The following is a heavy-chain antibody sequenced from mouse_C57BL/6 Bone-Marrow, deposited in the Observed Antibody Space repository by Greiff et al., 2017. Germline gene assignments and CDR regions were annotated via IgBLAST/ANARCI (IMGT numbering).Heavy chain of an antibody. J-gene: IGHJ2*01. CDR1: GYTFTSYW. CDR2: IYPSDSGT. Sequence: VQLQQPGAELVRPGSSVKLSCKASGYTFTSYWMDWVKQRPGQGLEWIGNIYPSDSGTHYNQKFKDKATLTVDKSSSTAYMQLSSLTSEDYAVYYCASRYYYGSSPWGQGTTLTVSS. D-gene: IGHD1-1*01. CDR3: ASRYYYGSSP. V-gene: IGHV1-61*01.